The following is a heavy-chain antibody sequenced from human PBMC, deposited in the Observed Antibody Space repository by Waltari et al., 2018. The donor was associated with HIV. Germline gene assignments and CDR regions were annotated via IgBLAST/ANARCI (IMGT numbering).Heavy chain of an antibody. CDR1: GGSFSGYY. CDR2: INHSGST. J-gene: IGHJ4*02. CDR3: ARFVRPHEYSSGWYSVDY. D-gene: IGHD6-19*01. V-gene: IGHV4-34*01. Sequence: QVQLQQWGAGLLKPSETLSLTCAVYGGSFSGYYWSWIRQPPGKGLEWIGEINHSGSTNYNPSLKSRVTISVDTSKNQFSLKLSSVTAADTAVYYCARFVRPHEYSSGWYSVDYWGQGTLVTVSS.